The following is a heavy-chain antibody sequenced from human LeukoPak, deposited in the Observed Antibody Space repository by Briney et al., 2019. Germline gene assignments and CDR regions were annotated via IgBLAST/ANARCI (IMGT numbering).Heavy chain of an antibody. D-gene: IGHD4-23*01. J-gene: IGHJ4*02. CDR2: ISGGGGST. Sequence: PGGSLRLSCAASGFTFSSYAMSWVRQTPGKGLEWVSDISGGGGSTYSADSVKGRFTISRDNSKNTLYLQMNSLRAEDTAVYFCAKGLNYGGKFYFDHWGQGILVTVSS. CDR3: AKGLNYGGKFYFDH. CDR1: GFTFSSYA. V-gene: IGHV3-23*01.